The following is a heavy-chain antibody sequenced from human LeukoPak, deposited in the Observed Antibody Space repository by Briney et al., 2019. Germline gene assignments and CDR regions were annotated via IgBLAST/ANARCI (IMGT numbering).Heavy chain of an antibody. V-gene: IGHV3-53*01. D-gene: IGHD3-22*01. J-gene: IGHJ4*02. CDR2: IYTGGNT. CDR1: GFTVDSNY. CDR3: ARGDDSGYYDYFDY. Sequence: PGGSLRLSCAASGFTVDSNYLSWVRQAPGKGLEWVSTIYTGGNTYYAASVKGRFTIFRDLSKNTVFLHMNSLRAEDTAMYYCARGDDSGYYDYFDYWGQGALVTVSS.